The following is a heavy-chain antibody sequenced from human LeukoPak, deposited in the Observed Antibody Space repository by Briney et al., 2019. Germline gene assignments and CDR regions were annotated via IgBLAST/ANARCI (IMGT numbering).Heavy chain of an antibody. D-gene: IGHD6-13*01. CDR2: IYYSGNT. V-gene: IGHV4-31*03. CDR1: GASISSDNYF. J-gene: IGHJ3*02. Sequence: SETLSLTCTVSGASISSDNYFWSWIPQHPGKGLEWLGYIYYSGNTYYNPSLESRVTISVDTSKNQFSLKLSSVTAADTAVYYCAREVIAAAGSDAFDMWGQGTMVTVSS. CDR3: AREVIAAAGSDAFDM.